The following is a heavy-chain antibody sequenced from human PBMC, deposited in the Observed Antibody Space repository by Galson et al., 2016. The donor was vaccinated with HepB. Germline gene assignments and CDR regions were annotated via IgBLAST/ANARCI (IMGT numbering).Heavy chain of an antibody. CDR1: CDSVSRNSVA. CDR3: SREGYYFDTNGYYYWGNIDY. Sequence: CAIPCDSVSRNSVAWNWIRQSPSRGLEWLGRISYRSKWYNDSDVSFTGRKILTAYTSKTQFSLHLRTVTPEDTSVYYCSREGYYFDTNGYYYWGNIDYWGQGTLVTVSS. CDR2: ISYRSKWYN. D-gene: IGHD3-22*01. V-gene: IGHV6-1*01. J-gene: IGHJ4*02.